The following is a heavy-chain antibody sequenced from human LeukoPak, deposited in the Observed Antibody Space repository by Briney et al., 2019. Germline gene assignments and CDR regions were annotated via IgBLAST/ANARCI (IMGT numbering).Heavy chain of an antibody. D-gene: IGHD2-2*01. V-gene: IGHV4-34*01. CDR3: ARPKPHYCSSTSCYPYFDY. CDR1: GGSFSGYY. J-gene: IGHJ4*02. Sequence: SETLSLTCAVYGGSFSGYYWSWIRQPPGKGLEWIGEINRSGSTNYNPSLKSRVTISVDTSKNQFSLKLSSVTAADTAVYYCARPKPHYCSSTSCYPYFDYWGQGTLVTVSS. CDR2: INRSGST.